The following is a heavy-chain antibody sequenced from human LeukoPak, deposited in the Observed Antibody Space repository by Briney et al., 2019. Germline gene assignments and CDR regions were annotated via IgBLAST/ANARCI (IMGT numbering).Heavy chain of an antibody. Sequence: SETLSLTCTVSGGSISSYYWTRIRQPPGKGLEWIGYMYFGGRTNYNPSLKSRATISIDTSKKQFSLKLKSVTAADTAVYYCARIPGDRPDDWGQGTLVTVS. V-gene: IGHV4-59*01. J-gene: IGHJ4*02. CDR3: ARIPGDRPDD. CDR1: GGSISSYY. CDR2: MYFGGRT. D-gene: IGHD7-27*01.